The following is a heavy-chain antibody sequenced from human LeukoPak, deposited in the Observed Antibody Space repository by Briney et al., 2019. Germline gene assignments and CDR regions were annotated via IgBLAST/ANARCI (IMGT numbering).Heavy chain of an antibody. V-gene: IGHV4-39*01. CDR2: IYYSGST. CDR3: ANDFWSGSRRFDP. D-gene: IGHD3-3*01. Sequence: SETLSLTCTVSGGSISSSSYYWGWIRQPPGKGLEWIGSIYYSGSTYYNPSLKSRVTISVDTSKNQFSLKPSSVTAADTAVYYCANDFWSGSRRFDPWGQGTLVTVSS. CDR1: GGSISSSSYY. J-gene: IGHJ5*02.